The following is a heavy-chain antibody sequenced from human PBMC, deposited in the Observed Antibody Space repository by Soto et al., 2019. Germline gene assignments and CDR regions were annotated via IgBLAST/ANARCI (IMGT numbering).Heavy chain of an antibody. CDR3: ARGPYYYYGMDV. J-gene: IGHJ6*02. V-gene: IGHV4-30-2*01. Sequence: ASETLSLTCAVSGGSISSGGYSWSWIRQPPGKGLEWIGYIYHSGSTYYNPSLKSRVTISVDRSKNQFSLKLSSVTAADTAVYYCARGPYYYYGMDVWGQGTTVTVSS. CDR2: IYHSGST. CDR1: GGSISSGGYS.